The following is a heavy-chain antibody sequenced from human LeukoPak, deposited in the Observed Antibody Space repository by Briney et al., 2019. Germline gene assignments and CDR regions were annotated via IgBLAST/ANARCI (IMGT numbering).Heavy chain of an antibody. J-gene: IGHJ5*02. CDR3: ARDGSYYYGSGSYPNWFDP. CDR2: IYTSGST. V-gene: IGHV4-61*02. Sequence: SQTLSHTCTVSGGSISSGSYYWSWIRQPAGKGLERIGRIYTSGSTNYNPSLKSRVTISVDTSKNQFSLKLSSVTAADTAVYYCARDGSYYYGSGSYPNWFDPWGQGTLVTVSS. CDR1: GGSISSGSYY. D-gene: IGHD3-10*01.